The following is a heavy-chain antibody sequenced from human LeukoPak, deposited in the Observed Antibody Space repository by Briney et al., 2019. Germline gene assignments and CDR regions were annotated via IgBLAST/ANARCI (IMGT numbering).Heavy chain of an antibody. V-gene: IGHV1-2*02. J-gene: IGHJ6*04. CDR1: GYTFTGYY. D-gene: IGHD2-2*01. Sequence: ASVKVSCKASGYTFTGYYMHWVRQAPGQGLEWMGWINPNSGGTNYAQKFQGRVTMTRDTSISTAYMELSRLRSDDTAVYYCARDRIGCSSTSCPRTGMDVWGKGTTVTVSS. CDR2: INPNSGGT. CDR3: ARDRIGCSSTSCPRTGMDV.